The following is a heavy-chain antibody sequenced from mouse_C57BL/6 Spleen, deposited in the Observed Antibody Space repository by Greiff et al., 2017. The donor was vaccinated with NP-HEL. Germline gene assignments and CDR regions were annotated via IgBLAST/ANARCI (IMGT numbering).Heavy chain of an antibody. Sequence: VQLQQSGPGLVQPSQSLSITCTVSGFSLTSYGVHWVRQSPGKGLEWLGVLWSGGSTDYNAAFISRLSISKDNSKSQVFFKMNSLQADDTAIYYCARNGLLTHFDYWGQGTTLTVSS. D-gene: IGHD2-3*01. V-gene: IGHV2-2*01. J-gene: IGHJ2*01. CDR2: LWSGGST. CDR3: ARNGLLTHFDY. CDR1: GFSLTSYG.